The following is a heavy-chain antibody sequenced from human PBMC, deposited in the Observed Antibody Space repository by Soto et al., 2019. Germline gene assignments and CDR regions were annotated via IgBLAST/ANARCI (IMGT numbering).Heavy chain of an antibody. J-gene: IGHJ6*02. CDR2: IYYSGST. CDR1: GGSISSGGYY. D-gene: IGHD3-10*01. CDR3: ARESSGWFGTHYYYYGMDV. Sequence: QVQLQESGPGLVKPSQTLSLTCTVSGGSISSGGYYWSWIRQHPGKGLEWIGYIYYSGSTYYNPSLKSRVTISVDTSKNQFSLKLSSVTAADTAVYYCARESSGWFGTHYYYYGMDVWGQGTTVTVSS. V-gene: IGHV4-31*03.